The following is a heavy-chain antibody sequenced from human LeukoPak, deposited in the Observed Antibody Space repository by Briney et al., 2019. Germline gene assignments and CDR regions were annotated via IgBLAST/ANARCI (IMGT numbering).Heavy chain of an antibody. Sequence: ASVKVSCKASGGTFSSYAISWVRQAPGQGLEWMGGIIPIFGTANYAQKFQGRVTITTDESTSTAYMELSSLRSEDTAVYYCAREGAPYYYDSRAHAFDICGQGTMVTVSS. J-gene: IGHJ3*02. D-gene: IGHD3-22*01. CDR3: AREGAPYYYDSRAHAFDI. CDR2: IIPIFGTA. V-gene: IGHV1-69*05. CDR1: GGTFSSYA.